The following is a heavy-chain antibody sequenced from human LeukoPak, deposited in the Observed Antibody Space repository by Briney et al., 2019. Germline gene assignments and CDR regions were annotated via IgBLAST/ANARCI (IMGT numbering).Heavy chain of an antibody. Sequence: PSETLSLTCTVSGYSISSGYYWGWIRQPPGKGLEWIGSIYYSGSTYYNPSLKSRVTISVDPSKNQFSLKLSSVTAADTAVYYCAGGFCGGPTCYPLQYWGQGTLVTVSS. V-gene: IGHV4-38-2*02. CDR1: GYSISSGYY. J-gene: IGHJ4*02. CDR2: IYYSGST. CDR3: AGGFCGGPTCYPLQY. D-gene: IGHD2-15*01.